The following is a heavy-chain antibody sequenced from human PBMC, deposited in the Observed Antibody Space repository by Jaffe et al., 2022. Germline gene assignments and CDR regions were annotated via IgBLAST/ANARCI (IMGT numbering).Heavy chain of an antibody. V-gene: IGHV4-30-2*01. Sequence: QLQLQESGSGLVKPSQTLSLTCAVSGGSISSGGYSWSWIRQPPGKGLEWIGYIYHSGSTYYNPSLKSRVTISVDRSKNQFSLKLSSVTAADTAVYYCARRGVGYCSGGSCYDSYYFDYWGQGTLVTVSS. J-gene: IGHJ4*02. CDR1: GGSISSGGYS. CDR2: IYHSGST. D-gene: IGHD2-15*01. CDR3: ARRGVGYCSGGSCYDSYYFDY.